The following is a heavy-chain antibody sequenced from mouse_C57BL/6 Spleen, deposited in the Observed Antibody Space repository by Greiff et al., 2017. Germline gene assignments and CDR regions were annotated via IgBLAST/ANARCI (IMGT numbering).Heavy chain of an antibody. Sequence: EVKLMESGGGLVKPGGSLKLSCAASGFTFSDYGMHWVRQAPEKGLEWVAYISSGSSIISYADTVKGRFTIARDNAKNTLFRQMTSLRSEDTAMYYWARNGNYVRVMDDWGQGTSVTVSS. V-gene: IGHV5-17*01. J-gene: IGHJ4*01. CDR3: ARNGNYVRVMDD. CDR2: ISSGSSII. CDR1: GFTFSDYG. D-gene: IGHD2-1*01.